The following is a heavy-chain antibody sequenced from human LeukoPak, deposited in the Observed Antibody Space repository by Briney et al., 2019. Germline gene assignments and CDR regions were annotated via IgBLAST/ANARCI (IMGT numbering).Heavy chain of an antibody. CDR3: ARKLSPLGDSSGYYLDAFDI. CDR1: GASISSGGYY. J-gene: IGHJ3*02. CDR2: IFYSGST. V-gene: IGHV4-31*03. D-gene: IGHD3-22*01. Sequence: SETLSLTCTVSGASISSGGYYWSWSRQHPGKGLEWIGYIFYSGSTYYNPSLKSRVTISVDTSKNQFSLKLSSVTAADTAVYYCARKLSPLGDSSGYYLDAFDIWGQGTMVTVSS.